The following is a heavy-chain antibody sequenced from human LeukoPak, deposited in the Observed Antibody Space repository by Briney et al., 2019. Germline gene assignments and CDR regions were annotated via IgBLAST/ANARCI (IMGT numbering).Heavy chain of an antibody. Sequence: PGVSLRLSCVASGFDFSKYEMNWVRQAPGKGLEWIAYISTTGMTPFYAGSVKGRFTISRDNAKNSLHLQMKSLRGEDTAVYFCAKPDGSGYSLDYWGQGTLVTVSS. V-gene: IGHV3-48*03. CDR3: AKPDGSGYSLDY. CDR1: GFDFSKYE. D-gene: IGHD3-22*01. J-gene: IGHJ4*02. CDR2: ISTTGMTP.